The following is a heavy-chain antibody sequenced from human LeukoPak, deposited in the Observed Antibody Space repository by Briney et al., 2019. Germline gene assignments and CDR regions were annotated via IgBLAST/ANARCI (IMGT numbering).Heavy chain of an antibody. Sequence: SETLSLTCTVSGGSISSGGYYWSWIRQHPGKGLEWIGYIYYSGSTYYNPSLKSRVTISVDTSKNQFSLKLSSVTAADTAVYYCAREIRYGFGSQGFDYWGQGTLVTVSS. CDR1: GGSISSGGYY. V-gene: IGHV4-31*03. CDR2: IYYSGST. J-gene: IGHJ4*02. D-gene: IGHD3-10*01. CDR3: AREIRYGFGSQGFDY.